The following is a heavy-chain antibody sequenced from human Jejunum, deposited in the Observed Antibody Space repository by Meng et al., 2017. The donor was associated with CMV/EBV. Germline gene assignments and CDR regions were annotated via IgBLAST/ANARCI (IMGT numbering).Heavy chain of an antibody. J-gene: IGHJ6*02. CDR2: ISVGSTVI. CDR1: HG. Sequence: HGINWVRPAPGKGLELVSYISVGSTVIYYADSVRGRFTISRDNAKNSLYLQMNSLRVEDTAVYYCAKRINLVRGRIMDYYATDVWGQGTTVTVSS. V-gene: IGHV3-48*04. D-gene: IGHD3-10*01. CDR3: AKRINLVRGRIMDYYATDV.